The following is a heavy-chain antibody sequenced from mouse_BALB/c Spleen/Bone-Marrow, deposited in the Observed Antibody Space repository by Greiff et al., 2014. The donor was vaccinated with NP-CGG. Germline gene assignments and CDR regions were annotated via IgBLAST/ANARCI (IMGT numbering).Heavy chain of an antibody. CDR3: ASLTGTFDY. D-gene: IGHD4-1*01. Sequence: EVQLQQSGTDLVKPGASVKLSCTASGFNIKDTYMHWVKQRPEQGLDWIGRIDPASGNIQYDPKFQGRAAITADTSSNTAYLQLSGLTSEDTAVYYCASLTGTFDYWGQGTPLTVSS. V-gene: IGHV14-3*02. CDR1: GFNIKDTY. J-gene: IGHJ2*01. CDR2: IDPASGNI.